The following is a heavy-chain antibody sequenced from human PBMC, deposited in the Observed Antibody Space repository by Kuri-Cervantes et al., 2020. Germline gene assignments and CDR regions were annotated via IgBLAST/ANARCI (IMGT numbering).Heavy chain of an antibody. CDR1: GLTFSSYA. CDR2: ISGSGGST. D-gene: IGHD3-3*01. V-gene: IGHV3-23*01. Sequence: GESLKISCEASGLTFSSYAMSWVRQAPGKGLEWVSAISGSGGSTYYADSVKGRFTISRDNSKNTLYLQMNSLRAEDTAVYYCARRGYDFWSGYYPGYYYYYMDVWGKGTTVTVSS. CDR3: ARRGYDFWSGYYPGYYYYYMDV. J-gene: IGHJ6*03.